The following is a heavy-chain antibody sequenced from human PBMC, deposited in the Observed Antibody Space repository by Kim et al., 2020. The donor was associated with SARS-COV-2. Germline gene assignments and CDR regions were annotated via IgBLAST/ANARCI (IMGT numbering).Heavy chain of an antibody. D-gene: IGHD6-13*01. V-gene: IGHV3-11*06. CDR1: GFTFSDYF. J-gene: IGHJ6*02. CDR2: ISSSSTYT. CDR3: ARDTTTAAADNYYYYGMDV. Sequence: GGSLRLPCAASGFTFSDYFMSWIRQAPGKGLEWVSYISSSSTYTNYADSVKGRFTISRDNAKNSLYLQMNSLRAEDTAVYYCARDTTTAAADNYYYYGMDVWGQGTTVTVSS.